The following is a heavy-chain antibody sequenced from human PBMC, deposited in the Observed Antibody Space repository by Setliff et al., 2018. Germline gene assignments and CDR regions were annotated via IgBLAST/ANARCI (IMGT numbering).Heavy chain of an antibody. Sequence: ASVKVSCKASGYTFTSHYMHWVRQAPGLGLEWMGTINPSSGRTSYAQKFQGRVTMTWDTSTSTVYMDMSSLRSEDTAVYYCARDVFPYHYEGAFDIWGQGTMVTVSS. V-gene: IGHV1-46*01. J-gene: IGHJ3*02. CDR1: GYTFTSHY. D-gene: IGHD3-22*01. CDR3: ARDVFPYHYEGAFDI. CDR2: INPSSGRT.